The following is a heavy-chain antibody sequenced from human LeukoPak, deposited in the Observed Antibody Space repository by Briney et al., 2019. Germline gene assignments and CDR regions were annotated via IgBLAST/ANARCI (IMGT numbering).Heavy chain of an antibody. J-gene: IGHJ4*02. CDR1: GGSFSGYY. Sequence: PSETLSLTCAVYGGSFSGYYWSWIRQPPGKGLEWIGEINHSGSTNYNPSLKSRVTISVDTSKNQFSLKLSSVTAADTAVYYCARASYYYDSSGYYTLFAFDYWGQGTLVTVSS. CDR3: ARASYYYDSSGYYTLFAFDY. V-gene: IGHV4-34*01. CDR2: INHSGST. D-gene: IGHD3-22*01.